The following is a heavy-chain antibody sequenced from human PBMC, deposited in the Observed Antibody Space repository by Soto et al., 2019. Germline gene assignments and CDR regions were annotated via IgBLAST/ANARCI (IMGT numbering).Heavy chain of an antibody. CDR3: ARVRRCTKYSSSSWDY. Sequence: GASVKVSCKASGYTFSDYGVSWVRQAPGQGLEWMGWISPKNGDTNYAQKFRGRVTMTADTVTSTVYLDLRSLKSDDTAVYYCARVRRCTKYSSSSWDYWGQGTLVTVSS. CDR2: ISPKNGDT. CDR1: GYTFSDYG. D-gene: IGHD6-6*01. V-gene: IGHV1-18*01. J-gene: IGHJ4*02.